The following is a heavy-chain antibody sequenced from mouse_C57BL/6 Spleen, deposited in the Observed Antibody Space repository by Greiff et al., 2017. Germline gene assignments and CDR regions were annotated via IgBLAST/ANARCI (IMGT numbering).Heavy chain of an antibody. D-gene: IGHD2-4*01. V-gene: IGHV1-15*01. J-gene: IGHJ2*01. CDR2: IDPETGGT. CDR3: TITVITTRYYFDY. Sequence: QVQLQQSGAELVRPGASVTLSCKASGYTFTDYEMHWVKQTPVHGLEWIGAIDPETGGTAYNQKFKGKAILTADKSSSPAYMELRSLTSEDSAVYYCTITVITTRYYFDYWGQGTTLTVSS. CDR1: GYTFTDYE.